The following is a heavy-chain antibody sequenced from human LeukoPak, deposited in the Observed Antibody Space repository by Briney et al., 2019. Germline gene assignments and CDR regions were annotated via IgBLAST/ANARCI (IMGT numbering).Heavy chain of an antibody. CDR1: GFTFRSYA. CDR2: LGGSGGDT. V-gene: IGHV3-23*01. J-gene: IGHJ4*02. Sequence: GGSLRLSCAASGFTFRSYAMNWVRQAPGRGLEWVSSLGGSGGDTYYADSVKGRFTISRDNSKNTLYLQMTRLRVEDAAVYYCAKERIAAARPYYFDYWGQGTLVTVSS. D-gene: IGHD6-13*01. CDR3: AKERIAAARPYYFDY.